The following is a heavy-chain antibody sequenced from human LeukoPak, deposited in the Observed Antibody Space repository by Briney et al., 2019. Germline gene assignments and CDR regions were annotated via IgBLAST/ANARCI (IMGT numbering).Heavy chain of an antibody. J-gene: IGHJ4*02. CDR1: GGYISSSRAY. CDR2: IYYSKNT. V-gene: IGHV4-39*01. CDR3: VSPRGFSYGYFDY. D-gene: IGHD5-18*01. Sequence: SETPSLTFTVSGGYISSSRAYWGWIRQPPRKGLEWIASIYYSKNTYYIPALMTRVTISADTSNNQFSLTLGSVSATDTAVYYCVSPRGFSYGYFDYWGQGTLVTVSS.